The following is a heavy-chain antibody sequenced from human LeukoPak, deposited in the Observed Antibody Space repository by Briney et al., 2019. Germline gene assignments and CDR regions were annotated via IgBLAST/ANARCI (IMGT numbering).Heavy chain of an antibody. J-gene: IGHJ4*02. Sequence: GGSLRLSCAASGFTFSSYWMSWVRQAPGEGLEWVSVIYSGGSTYYADSVKGRFTISRDNFKNTLYLQMNSLRAEDTAVYYCARDPYFSAAMANWGQGTLVTVSS. V-gene: IGHV3-53*01. CDR2: IYSGGST. D-gene: IGHD6-25*01. CDR1: GFTFSSYW. CDR3: ARDPYFSAAMAN.